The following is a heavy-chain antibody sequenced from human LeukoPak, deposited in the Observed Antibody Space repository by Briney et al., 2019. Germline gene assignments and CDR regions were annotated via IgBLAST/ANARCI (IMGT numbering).Heavy chain of an antibody. CDR2: ISHSGTT. CDR3: TRDLGNWLIDY. CDR1: GASISSSGSF. V-gene: IGHV4-39*07. Sequence: SETLSLTCAVSGASISSSGSFWGWFRQPPGKGLELLGTISHSGTTYYNPSLKSRVTISTDTSKNNFSLKLTSVTAADTAIYYCTRDLGNWLIDYWGQGTLVTVSS. J-gene: IGHJ4*02. D-gene: IGHD4-23*01.